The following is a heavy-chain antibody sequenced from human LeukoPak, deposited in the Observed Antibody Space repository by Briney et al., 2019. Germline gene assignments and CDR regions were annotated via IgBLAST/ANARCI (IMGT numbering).Heavy chain of an antibody. CDR1: GFTFSSYW. V-gene: IGHV3-74*01. CDR3: ARDKYSGYDWGY. J-gene: IGHJ4*02. Sequence: GGSLRLSCAASGFTFSSYWMHWVRQAPGKGLVWVSRINSDGSSTSYADSVKGRFTISRDNSKNTLYLQMNSLRAEDTGVYFCARDKYSGYDWGYWGQGTLVTVSS. D-gene: IGHD5-12*01. CDR2: INSDGSST.